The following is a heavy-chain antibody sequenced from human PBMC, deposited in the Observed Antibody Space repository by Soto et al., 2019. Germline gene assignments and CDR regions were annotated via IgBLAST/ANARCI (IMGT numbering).Heavy chain of an antibody. V-gene: IGHV1-2*02. CDR2: INPGSGAT. CDR3: PRLAKGYCSDTSSYSWLDP. J-gene: IGHJ5*02. Sequence: ASVKVSCKASGYKFTAYYMHWVRQAPGQGLEWMGWINPGSGATSYAQTFQGRVTMTRDTSLNTVYMEVTSLRPDDTAVYYCPRLAKGYCSDTSSYSWLDPWGQGTVVTVSS. D-gene: IGHD2-2*01. CDR1: GYKFTAYY.